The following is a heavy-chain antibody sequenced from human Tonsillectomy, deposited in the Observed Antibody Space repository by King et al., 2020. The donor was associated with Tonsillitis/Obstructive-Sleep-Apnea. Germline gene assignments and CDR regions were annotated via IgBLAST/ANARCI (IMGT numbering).Heavy chain of an antibody. D-gene: IGHD3-16*01. J-gene: IGHJ4*02. CDR2: IYYSGST. CDR1: GGSISSSSYY. CDR3: ARLMITFGGVNGPFDY. V-gene: IGHV4-39*01. Sequence: VQLQESGPGLVKPSETLSLTCTVSGGSISSSSYYWGWIRQPPGKGLEWIGSIYYSGSTYYNPSLKSRVTISVDTSKNQFSLKLSSVTAADTAVYYCARLMITFGGVNGPFDYWGQGTLVTVSS.